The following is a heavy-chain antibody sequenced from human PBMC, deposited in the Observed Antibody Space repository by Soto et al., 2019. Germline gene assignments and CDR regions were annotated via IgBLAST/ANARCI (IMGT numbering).Heavy chain of an antibody. J-gene: IGHJ5*02. V-gene: IGHV1-8*02. CDR3: ARMASAGTLNWFDP. D-gene: IGHD6-13*01. CDR1: GYTFINFD. Sequence: QVQLVQSGAEVKEPGASVRVSCKASGYTFINFDISWVRQAAGQGLEWLGWMNPGSGKTGYASKFQGRVAMTRDVSTGTSHLELSSLTSDDTAIYYGARMASAGTLNWFDPWGQGTLVTVSS. CDR2: MNPGSGKT.